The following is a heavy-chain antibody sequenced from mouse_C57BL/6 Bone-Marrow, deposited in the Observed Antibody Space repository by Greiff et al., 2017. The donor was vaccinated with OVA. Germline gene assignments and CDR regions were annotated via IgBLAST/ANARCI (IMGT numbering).Heavy chain of an antibody. CDR3: ARGNFGSSFYAMDY. Sequence: VQLQQSVAELVRPGASVKLSCTASGFNIKNTYMHWVKQRPEQGLEWIGRIDPANDNTKYAPKFQGKATMTADTSSNTAYLQLRSLSSEDTAVYCCARGNFGSSFYAMDYWGQGTSVTVSS. D-gene: IGHD1-1*01. CDR2: IDPANDNT. CDR1: GFNIKNTY. J-gene: IGHJ4*01. V-gene: IGHV14-3*01.